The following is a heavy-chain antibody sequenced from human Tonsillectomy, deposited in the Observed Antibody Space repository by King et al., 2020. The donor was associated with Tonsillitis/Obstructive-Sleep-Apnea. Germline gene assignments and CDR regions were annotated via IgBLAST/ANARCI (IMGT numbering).Heavy chain of an antibody. J-gene: IGHJ3*02. Sequence: VQLQESGPGLVKPSETLSLTCTVSGGSISSYYWSWIRQPPGKGLEWIGYIYYSGSTNYNPSLKSRVTISVDTSKNQFSLKLSSVTAADTAVYYCARDAFDIWGQGTMVTVSS. CDR2: IYYSGST. CDR3: ARDAFDI. V-gene: IGHV4-59*01. CDR1: GGSISSYY.